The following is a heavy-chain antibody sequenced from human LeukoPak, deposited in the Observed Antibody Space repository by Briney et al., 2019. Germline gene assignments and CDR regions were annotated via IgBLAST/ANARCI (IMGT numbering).Heavy chain of an antibody. V-gene: IGHV3-48*03. Sequence: GGSLRLSCAASGFTFSSYEMNWVRQAPGKGLEWVSYISSSGRTIYYADSVKGRFTVSRDNAKNTLYLQMNSLRAEDTAIYYCVRYCSGGSCSDWGQGTLVTVSS. CDR3: VRYCSGGSCSD. J-gene: IGHJ4*02. D-gene: IGHD2-15*01. CDR1: GFTFSSYE. CDR2: ISSSGRTI.